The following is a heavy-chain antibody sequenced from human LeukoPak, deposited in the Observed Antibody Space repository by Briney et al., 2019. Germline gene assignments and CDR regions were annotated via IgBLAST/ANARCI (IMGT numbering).Heavy chain of an antibody. V-gene: IGHV1-69*13. D-gene: IGHD2-2*02. Sequence: ASVKVSCKASGGTFSSYAISWVRQAPGQGLEWMGGIIPIFGTANYAQKFQGRVTITADESTSTAYMELSSLRSEDTAVYYCARDPWAVVVPAAIDPPYYYYGMDVWGQGTTVTVSS. CDR3: ARDPWAVVVPAAIDPPYYYYGMDV. J-gene: IGHJ6*02. CDR1: GGTFSSYA. CDR2: IIPIFGTA.